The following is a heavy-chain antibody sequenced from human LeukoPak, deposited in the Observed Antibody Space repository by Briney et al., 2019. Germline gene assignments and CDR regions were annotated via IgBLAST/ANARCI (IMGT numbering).Heavy chain of an antibody. Sequence: SETLSLTCTVSGGSISYFYWSWIRQPAGKGLEWIGRIYTSGSTNYNPSLKSRVTMSVDTSKKQFSLKLSSVTVADTAVYYCARAKTILGWFDPWGQGTLVTVSS. CDR2: IYTSGST. V-gene: IGHV4-4*07. J-gene: IGHJ5*02. CDR1: GGSISYFY. D-gene: IGHD3-9*01. CDR3: ARAKTILGWFDP.